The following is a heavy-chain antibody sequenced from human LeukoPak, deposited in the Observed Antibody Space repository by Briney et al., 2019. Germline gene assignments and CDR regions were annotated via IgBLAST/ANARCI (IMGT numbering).Heavy chain of an antibody. CDR3: ARDATWGYYDSSGYSHFDY. CDR1: GYTFTGYY. CDR2: INPNSGGT. V-gene: IGHV1-2*02. J-gene: IGHJ4*02. D-gene: IGHD3-22*01. Sequence: ASVKVSCKASGYTFTGYYMHWVRQAPGQGLEWMGWINPNSGGTNYAQKFQGRVTMTRDTSISTAYMELSRLRSDDTAVYYCARDATWGYYDSSGYSHFDYWGQGTLVTVSS.